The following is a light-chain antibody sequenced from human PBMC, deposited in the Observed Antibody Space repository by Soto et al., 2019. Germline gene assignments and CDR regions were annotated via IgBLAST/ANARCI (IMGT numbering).Light chain of an antibody. J-gene: IGKJ5*01. CDR1: QSVSSSY. CDR2: GAS. Sequence: EIVLTQSPGTLSLSPGERATLSCRASQSVSSSYLAWYQQKPGQAPRLLIYGASSRATGIPDRFSGSGSGTDFTLTISRLDPFDFSVYYCHQYCIEITFCQGTRLEIK. CDR3: HQYCIEIT. V-gene: IGKV3-20*01.